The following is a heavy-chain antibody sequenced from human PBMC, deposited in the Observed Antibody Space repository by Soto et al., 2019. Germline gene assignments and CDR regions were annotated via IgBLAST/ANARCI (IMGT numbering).Heavy chain of an antibody. Sequence: GGSLRLSCAAPGFTFDSPYSHAMSWVRQSPGKGPEWVSTFSSNLANTHYAESVQGRFTISKDASRNTVHLHMNSLRADDTATYFCVSWVSAHFDYWGHGTPVTVSS. J-gene: IGHJ4*01. CDR2: FSSNLANT. CDR3: VSWVSAHFDY. V-gene: IGHV3-23*01. CDR1: GFTFDSPYSHA. D-gene: IGHD2-8*01.